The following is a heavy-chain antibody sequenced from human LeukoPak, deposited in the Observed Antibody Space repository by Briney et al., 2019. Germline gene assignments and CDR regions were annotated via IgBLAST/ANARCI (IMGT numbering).Heavy chain of an antibody. J-gene: IGHJ4*02. CDR2: IYYSGST. Sequence: SETLSLTCTVSGGSFSTYYWSWIRQPPGKGLEWVGYIYYSGSTNYNPSLQSRVTISVDTSKNQFSLRLSSVTAADTAVYYCARDSRYFDWFSDWGQGTLVTVSS. CDR3: ARDSRYFDWFSD. V-gene: IGHV4-59*01. CDR1: GGSFSTYY. D-gene: IGHD3-9*01.